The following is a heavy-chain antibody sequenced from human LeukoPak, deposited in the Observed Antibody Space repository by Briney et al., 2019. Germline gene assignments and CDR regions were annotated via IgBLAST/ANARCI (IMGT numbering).Heavy chain of an antibody. J-gene: IGHJ4*02. CDR3: ARDGIAVAGFPFDY. Sequence: GGSLRLPCAASGFTFSSYSMNWVRQAPGKGLEWVSSISSSSSYIYYADSVKGRFTISRDNAKNSLYLQMNSLRAEDTAVYYCARDGIAVAGFPFDYWGQGTLVTVSS. D-gene: IGHD6-19*01. CDR2: ISSSSSYI. CDR1: GFTFSSYS. V-gene: IGHV3-21*01.